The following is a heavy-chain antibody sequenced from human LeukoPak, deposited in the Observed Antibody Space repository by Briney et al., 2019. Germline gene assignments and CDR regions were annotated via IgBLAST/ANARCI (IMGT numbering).Heavy chain of an antibody. V-gene: IGHV1-18*01. Sequence: ASVKLSCKASGGTFSSYAISWVRQAPGQGLEWMGWISAYNGNTNYAQKLQGRVTMTTDTSTSTAYMELRSLRSDDTAVYYCARDPGIAADYWGQGTLVTVSS. J-gene: IGHJ4*02. CDR2: ISAYNGNT. CDR3: ARDPGIAADY. CDR1: GGTFSSYA. D-gene: IGHD6-13*01.